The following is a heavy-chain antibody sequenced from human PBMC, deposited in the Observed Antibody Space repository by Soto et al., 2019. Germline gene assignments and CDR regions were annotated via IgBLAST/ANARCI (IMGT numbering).Heavy chain of an antibody. V-gene: IGHV3-23*01. Sequence: PGGSLRLSCSASGFTFSSYAMSWVRQAPGKGLEWVSAISGSGGSTYYADSVKGRFTISRDNSKNTLYLQMNSLRAEDTAVYYCAKDAFRPYYYYGMDVWGQGTTVTVSS. CDR1: GFTFSSYA. J-gene: IGHJ6*02. D-gene: IGHD3-3*02. CDR3: AKDAFRPYYYYGMDV. CDR2: ISGSGGST.